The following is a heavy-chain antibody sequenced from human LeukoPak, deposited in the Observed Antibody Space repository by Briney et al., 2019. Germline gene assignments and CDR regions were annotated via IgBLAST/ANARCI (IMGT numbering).Heavy chain of an antibody. V-gene: IGHV1-18*01. D-gene: IGHD3-3*01. J-gene: IGHJ5*02. CDR1: GYTFTSYG. CDR3: ARDLGRWSGYKWFDP. CDR2: INVYNGNT. Sequence: ASVKVSCKASGYTFTSYGISWVRQAPGQGLEWMGWINVYNGNTNFTQKLQGRVTVTTDTSTSTAYMELRSLRSDDTAVYYCARDLGRWSGYKWFDPWGQGTLVTVSS.